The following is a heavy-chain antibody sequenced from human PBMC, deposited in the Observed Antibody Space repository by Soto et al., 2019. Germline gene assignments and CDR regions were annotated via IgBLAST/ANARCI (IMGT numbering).Heavy chain of an antibody. D-gene: IGHD1-20*01. Sequence: SGPTLVNPTETLTLTCTFSGFSLTSPGMSVSWIRQPPGKALAWLALIERDDDDKYYSTSLKTRLTISKDTRKNQVVLTMANMDPADTGTYYCARSIRGPRRFNGMDVWGQGTTVTVSS. CDR1: GFSLTSPGMS. CDR3: ARSIRGPRRFNGMDV. CDR2: IERDDDDK. V-gene: IGHV2-70*13. J-gene: IGHJ6*02.